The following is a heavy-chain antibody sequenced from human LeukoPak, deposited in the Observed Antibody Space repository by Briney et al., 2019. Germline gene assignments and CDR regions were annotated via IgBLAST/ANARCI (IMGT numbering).Heavy chain of an antibody. CDR1: GGSFSGYY. D-gene: IGHD1-14*01. V-gene: IGHV4-34*01. CDR3: ARGTGRPRSGY. Sequence: SETLSLTCAVYGGSFSGYYWSWIRQPPGKGLEWIGEINHSGSTNYNPSLKSRVTISVDTSKNQFSLKLSSVTAADTAVYYCARGTGRPRSGYLGQGTLVTVSS. J-gene: IGHJ4*02. CDR2: INHSGST.